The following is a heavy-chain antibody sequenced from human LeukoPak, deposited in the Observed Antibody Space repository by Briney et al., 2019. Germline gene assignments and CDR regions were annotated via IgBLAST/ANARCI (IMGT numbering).Heavy chain of an antibody. CDR1: GFTFSIYA. J-gene: IGHJ3*02. D-gene: IGHD3-10*01. CDR2: ISGSGVST. CDR3: AKRFRGVHDAFDI. Sequence: GGSLRLSCAASGFTFSIYAMSWVRQAPGKGLEWVSYISGSGVSTYYADSVKGHFTISRDNSKNTLYLQMNSLRAEDTAVYYCAKRFRGVHDAFDIWGQGTMVTVSS. V-gene: IGHV3-23*01.